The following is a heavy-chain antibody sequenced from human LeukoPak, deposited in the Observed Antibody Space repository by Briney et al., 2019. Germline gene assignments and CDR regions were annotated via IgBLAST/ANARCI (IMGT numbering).Heavy chain of an antibody. CDR3: ARVAFDWSSPYYYYMDV. D-gene: IGHD3-9*01. Sequence: ASVTVSCKATGYTFTGYYMHWVRQAPGQGLEWMGWINPNSGGTNYAQKFQGRVTMTRDTSISTAYMELSRLRSDDTAVYYCARVAFDWSSPYYYYMDVWGKGTTVAVSS. CDR1: GYTFTGYY. V-gene: IGHV1-2*02. J-gene: IGHJ6*03. CDR2: INPNSGGT.